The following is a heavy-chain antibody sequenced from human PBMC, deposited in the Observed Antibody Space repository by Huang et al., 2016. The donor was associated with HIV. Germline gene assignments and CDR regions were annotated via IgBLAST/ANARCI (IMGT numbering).Heavy chain of an antibody. D-gene: IGHD3-22*01. Sequence: EVKLLESGGGLVQPGGSLRLSCAASGFTFRRYAMSWVRQAPGKGLEWVSSIGGSSGSTDYAASVKGRFTISRDNSKNTLSLQMNSLRAEDTAVYYCAITIRPYYYDTSGYFDYWGQGTLVTVSS. CDR1: GFTFRRYA. CDR2: IGGSSGST. J-gene: IGHJ4*02. V-gene: IGHV3-23*01. CDR3: AITIRPYYYDTSGYFDY.